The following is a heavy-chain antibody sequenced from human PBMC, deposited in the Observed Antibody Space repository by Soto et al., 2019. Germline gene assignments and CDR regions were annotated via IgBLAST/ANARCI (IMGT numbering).Heavy chain of an antibody. V-gene: IGHV3-33*01. J-gene: IGHJ6*02. D-gene: IGHD5-12*01. Sequence: GGSLRLSCVASGFTFSTYGVHWVRQAPGKGLEWVAVISYDGSDKYYADSVRGRFTISRDDSKNTAYLQMNSLKTEDTAVYYFTRPKNELRFYSYNGIDVWGQGTTVTAP. CDR1: GFTFSTYG. CDR2: ISYDGSDK. CDR3: TRPKNELRFYSYNGIDV.